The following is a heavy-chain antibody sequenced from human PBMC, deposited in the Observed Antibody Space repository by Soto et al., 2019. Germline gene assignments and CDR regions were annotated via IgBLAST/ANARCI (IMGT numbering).Heavy chain of an antibody. CDR1: GGSISSGGYS. Sequence: QLQLQDSGSGLVKPSQTLSLTCAVSGGSISSGGYSWSWIRQPPGKGLEWIGYIYHSWSTYYNPSLKSRVTISVDRSKNQFSLKLSSVTAADTAVYYCARVPDYWGQGTLVTVSS. CDR3: ARVPDY. CDR2: IYHSWST. V-gene: IGHV4-30-2*01. J-gene: IGHJ4*02.